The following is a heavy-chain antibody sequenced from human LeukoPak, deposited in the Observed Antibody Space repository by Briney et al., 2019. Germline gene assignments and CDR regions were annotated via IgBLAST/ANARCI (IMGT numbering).Heavy chain of an antibody. V-gene: IGHV1-18*01. D-gene: IGHD1-26*01. J-gene: IGHJ4*02. CDR2: ISPYNGNT. Sequence: ASVKVSCKASGYTFTTSTYGIGWVRQAPGQGLEWMGWISPYNGNTNYAQKFQGRVTMTTDTFTTTAYMELRILRSDDTAVYYCATLTSGSRDSFDYWGQGTLVTVSS. CDR3: ATLTSGSRDSFDY. CDR1: GYTFTTSTYG.